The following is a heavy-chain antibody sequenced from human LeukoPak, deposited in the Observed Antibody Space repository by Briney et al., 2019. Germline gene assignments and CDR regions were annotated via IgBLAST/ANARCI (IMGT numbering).Heavy chain of an antibody. D-gene: IGHD3-3*01. J-gene: IGHJ6*03. Sequence: PGGSLRLSCAASGFTFSSYAMSWVRQAPGKGLEWVSAVSGSVGSTYYADSGKGRFTISRDNSKNTLYLQMNSLRAEDTAVYYCAKGARRFLEWLLDYYYYMDVWGKGTTVTVSS. CDR3: AKGARRFLEWLLDYYYYMDV. V-gene: IGHV3-23*01. CDR2: VSGSVGST. CDR1: GFTFSSYA.